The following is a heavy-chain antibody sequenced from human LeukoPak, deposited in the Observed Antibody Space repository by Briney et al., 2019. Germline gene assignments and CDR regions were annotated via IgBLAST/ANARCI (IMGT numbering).Heavy chain of an antibody. V-gene: IGHV3-23*01. CDR2: FSGTGEIT. D-gene: IGHD6-6*01. CDR3: AKHPRLVRYFDS. CDR1: GFTFSSYS. Sequence: HPGGSLRLSCAASGFTFSSYSMSWVRQARGKGREGGSTFSGTGEITYYADSVKGRFTISRDNSKNTLYLQMTSLRAEDTARYYCAKHPRLVRYFDSWGQGTLVTVSS. J-gene: IGHJ4*02.